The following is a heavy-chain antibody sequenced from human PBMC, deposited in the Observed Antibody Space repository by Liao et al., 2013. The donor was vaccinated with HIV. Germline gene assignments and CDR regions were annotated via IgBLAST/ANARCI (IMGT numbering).Heavy chain of an antibody. CDR1: DDSISNYY. Sequence: QVQLQESGPGLVKPSETLSLTCIVSDDSISNYYWSWIRQPPGKGLEYIGYFYYSGSTNYNPSLKSRATISIDTSKNQISLKLHSVTAADTAVYYCARLESGHFDYWGQGTLVTVSS. D-gene: IGHD5-24*01. CDR2: FYYSGST. J-gene: IGHJ4*02. CDR3: ARLESGHFDY. V-gene: IGHV4-59*01.